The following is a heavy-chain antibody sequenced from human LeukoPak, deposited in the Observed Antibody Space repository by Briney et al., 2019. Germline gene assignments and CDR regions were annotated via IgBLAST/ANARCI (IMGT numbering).Heavy chain of an antibody. Sequence: GGSLRLSCAASGFTFSSYSLNWVRQAQGKGLELVSSISSSNSYIYYADSVKGRFTISRDNAKNSLYLQMNSLRAEDTAVYYCARERVRMDAFDIWGQGTMVTVSS. D-gene: IGHD3-10*01. CDR1: GFTFSSYS. J-gene: IGHJ3*02. CDR2: ISSSNSYI. CDR3: ARERVRMDAFDI. V-gene: IGHV3-21*01.